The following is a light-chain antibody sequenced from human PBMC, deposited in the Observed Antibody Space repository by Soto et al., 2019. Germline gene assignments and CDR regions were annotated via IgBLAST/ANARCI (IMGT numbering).Light chain of an antibody. CDR2: GAS. CDR3: QQHDNWPPV. CDR1: QSIDSN. Sequence: EIVMTQSPATLSVSPGERATLSCRASQSIDSNLAWYQQRPGQSPRLLINGASNRAAGIPARFSGSGSGTEFTLTISSLQSEDFAVYFCQQHDNWPPVFGPGTKVDIK. V-gene: IGKV3-15*01. J-gene: IGKJ3*01.